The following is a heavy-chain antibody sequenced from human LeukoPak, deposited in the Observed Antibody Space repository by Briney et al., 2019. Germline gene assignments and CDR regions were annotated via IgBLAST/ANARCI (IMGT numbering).Heavy chain of an antibody. J-gene: IGHJ4*02. V-gene: IGHV4-4*07. CDR2: IYTSGST. CDR3: ARENSGSYREFDY. D-gene: IGHD1-26*01. CDR1: GGSISSYY. Sequence: PSESLSLTCTVSGGSISSYYWSWIRQPAGKGLEWSGRIYTSGSTNYNASLKSRVSMSVDTSKNQFSLKLSSVTAADTAVFYCARENSGSYREFDYWGQGTLVTVSS.